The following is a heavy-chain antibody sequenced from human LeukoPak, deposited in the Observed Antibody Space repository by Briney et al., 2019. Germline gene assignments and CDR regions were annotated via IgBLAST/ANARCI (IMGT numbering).Heavy chain of an antibody. D-gene: IGHD2-21*01. CDR1: GFTLRTYT. V-gene: IGHV3-21*01. Sequence: GGSLRLSCAASGFTLRTYTMNWVRQAPGKGLEWVSSIDTGSHYIYYADSVKGRFTISRDNAKNSLFLQMSSLRAEDAAVYYCARGGVAANYYYYYAMDVWGQGTTVTVSS. CDR3: ARGGVAANYYYYYAMDV. CDR2: IDTGSHYI. J-gene: IGHJ6*02.